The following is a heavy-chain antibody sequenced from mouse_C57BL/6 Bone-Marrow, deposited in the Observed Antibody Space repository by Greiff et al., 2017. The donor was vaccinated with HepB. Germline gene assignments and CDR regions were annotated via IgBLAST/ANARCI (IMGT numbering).Heavy chain of an antibody. CDR3: AKNRGVYGNYVGWFAY. CDR1: GFSLTSYG. D-gene: IGHD2-1*01. J-gene: IGHJ3*01. V-gene: IGHV2-5*01. Sequence: VQLVESGPGLVQPSQSLSITCTVSGFSLTSYGVHWVRQSPGKGLEWLGVIWRGGSTDYNAAFMSRLSITKDNSKSQVFFKMNSLQADDTAIYYCAKNRGVYGNYVGWFAYWGQGTLVTVSA. CDR2: IWRGGST.